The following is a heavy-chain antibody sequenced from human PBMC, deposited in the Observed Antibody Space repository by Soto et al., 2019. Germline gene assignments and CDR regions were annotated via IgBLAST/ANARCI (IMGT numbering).Heavy chain of an antibody. CDR3: ASQRSDRSGYNGGYNNY. CDR2: ISPSGGTT. J-gene: IGHJ4*02. D-gene: IGHD3-22*01. V-gene: IGHV1-46*01. Sequence: QVQLVQSGAEVKKPGASVKVSCKASGYTFTTYYIQWVRQAPGQGLEWMGVISPSGGTTTYAQKVKGRGTMTRDTSTSTVHMELSRLRSEDTAVYYCASQRSDRSGYNGGYNNYWGQGTLVTVSS. CDR1: GYTFTTYY.